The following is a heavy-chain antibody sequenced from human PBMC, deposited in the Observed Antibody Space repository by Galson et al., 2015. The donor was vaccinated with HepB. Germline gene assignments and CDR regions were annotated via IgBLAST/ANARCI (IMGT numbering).Heavy chain of an antibody. CDR3: ARGLLGYFNSTSCYAGGGYYYYYYMDV. Sequence: ETLSLTCAVYGGSFSGYYWSWIRQPPGKGLEWIGEINHSGSTNYNPSLKSRVTISVDTSKNQFSLKLSSVTAADTAVYYCARGLLGYFNSTSCYAGGGYYYYYYMDVWGKGTTVTVSS. CDR2: INHSGST. CDR1: GGSFSGYY. V-gene: IGHV4-34*01. J-gene: IGHJ6*03. D-gene: IGHD2-2*01.